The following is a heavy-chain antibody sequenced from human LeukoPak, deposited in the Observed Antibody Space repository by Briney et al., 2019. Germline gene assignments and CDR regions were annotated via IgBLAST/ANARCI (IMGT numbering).Heavy chain of an antibody. D-gene: IGHD3-22*01. Sequence: GGSLRLSCAASGFTFRNYAMHWVRQAPGKGLEWLAVISYDGSNKYSADSVKGRLTISRDNSKNTVYLQMNSLRVEDTAVYYCARLGRDDYDNSGHPDYWGQGTLVTVYS. J-gene: IGHJ4*02. CDR2: ISYDGSNK. CDR3: ARLGRDDYDNSGHPDY. CDR1: GFTFRNYA. V-gene: IGHV3-30*04.